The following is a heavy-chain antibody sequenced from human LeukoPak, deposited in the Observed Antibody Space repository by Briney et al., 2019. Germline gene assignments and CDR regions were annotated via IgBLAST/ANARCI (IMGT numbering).Heavy chain of an antibody. CDR2: ISDGGRTI. CDR1: GFIFSDHY. CDR3: ARGNPLLMITFGGLFDY. D-gene: IGHD3-16*01. J-gene: IGHJ4*02. V-gene: IGHV3-11*01. Sequence: KPGGSLRLSCGASGFIFSDHYMSWIRQAPGKGLEWTSYISDGGRTIHYADSVKRRFTISSDNAKNSLYLQMNSLRPDDTAVYYCARGNPLLMITFGGLFDYWGQGTLVTVSS.